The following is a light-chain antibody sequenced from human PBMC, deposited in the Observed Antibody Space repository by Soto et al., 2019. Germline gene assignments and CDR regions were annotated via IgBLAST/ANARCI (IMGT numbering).Light chain of an antibody. J-gene: IGKJ2*01. CDR3: QQFGSSSYT. CDR2: DAS. V-gene: IGKV3-15*01. Sequence: EIVMTQSPATLSVSPGERVTLSCRASQSAISNLAWYQQKPGQTPRLLIYDASTRATDIPARFSGSGSGTDFTLTISSLLSEDFAVYYCQQFGSSSYTFGQGTKLEIK. CDR1: QSAISN.